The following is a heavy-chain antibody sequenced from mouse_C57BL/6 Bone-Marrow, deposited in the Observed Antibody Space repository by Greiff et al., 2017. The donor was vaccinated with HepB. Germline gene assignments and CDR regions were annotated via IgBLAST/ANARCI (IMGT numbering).Heavy chain of an antibody. CDR1: GFTFSSYA. CDR3: ARPYYSNPYYAMDY. Sequence: DVMLVESGGGLVKPGGSLKLSCAASGFTFSSYAMSWVRQTPEKRLEWVATISDGGSYTYYPDNVKGRFTISRDNAKNNLYLQLSHLKSEDTAMYYCARPYYSNPYYAMDYWGQGTSVTVSS. V-gene: IGHV5-4*03. CDR2: ISDGGSYT. J-gene: IGHJ4*01. D-gene: IGHD2-5*01.